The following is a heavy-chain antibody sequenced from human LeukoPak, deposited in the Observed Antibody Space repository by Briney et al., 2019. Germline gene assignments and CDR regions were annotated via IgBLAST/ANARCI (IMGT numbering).Heavy chain of an antibody. D-gene: IGHD6-19*01. V-gene: IGHV1-69*13. Sequence: SVTVSFKASGGTFNSYAISWVRQAPGQGREWMGGIIPIFGTANYAQKFQGRGTITADESTSTAYMELSSLRSEDTAVYYCARGGLGSAFDNWGQGTLVTVSS. CDR3: ARGGLGSAFDN. J-gene: IGHJ4*02. CDR1: GGTFNSYA. CDR2: IIPIFGTA.